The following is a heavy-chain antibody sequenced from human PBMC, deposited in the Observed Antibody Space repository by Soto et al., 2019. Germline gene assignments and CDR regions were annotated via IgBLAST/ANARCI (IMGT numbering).Heavy chain of an antibody. D-gene: IGHD2-2*01. CDR3: ARDRSCSSTSCSIYYYYYGMDV. CDR1: GYTFTSYG. Sequence: ASVKVSCKASGYTFTSYGISWVRQAPGQGLEWMGWINPNSGGTNYAQKFQGRVTMTRDTSISTAYMELSRLRSDDTAVYYCARDRSCSSTSCSIYYYYYGMDVWGQGTTVTVS. V-gene: IGHV1-2*02. CDR2: INPNSGGT. J-gene: IGHJ6*02.